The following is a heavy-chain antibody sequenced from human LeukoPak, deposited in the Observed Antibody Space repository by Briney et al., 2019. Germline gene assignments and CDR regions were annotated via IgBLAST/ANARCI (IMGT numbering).Heavy chain of an antibody. Sequence: GESLKISCEASGYTFTHQWIGWGRQMAGGRLEWVGIIYPRDSDTRYSPSYHGHVIFSADTSINTAYLEWSSLEASDTAMYYCARHSDVIGAIWGEGTLVTVSS. CDR3: ARHSDVIGAI. CDR2: IYPRDSDT. D-gene: IGHD3-10*01. V-gene: IGHV5-51*01. CDR1: GYTFTHQW. J-gene: IGHJ4*02.